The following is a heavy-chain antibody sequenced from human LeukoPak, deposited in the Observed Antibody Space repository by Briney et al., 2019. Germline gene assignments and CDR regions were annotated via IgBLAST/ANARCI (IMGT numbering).Heavy chain of an antibody. CDR3: AKKRSNYAPGWYFDY. J-gene: IGHJ4*02. CDR1: GFTFSDYY. D-gene: IGHD4-4*01. CDR2: ISSSSSYT. V-gene: IGHV3-11*03. Sequence: GGSLRLSCAASGFTFSDYYMSWIRQAPGKGLEWVSYISSSSSYTNYADSVKGRFTISRDNSKNTLYLQMNSLRAEDTAVYYCAKKRSNYAPGWYFDYWGQGTLVTVSS.